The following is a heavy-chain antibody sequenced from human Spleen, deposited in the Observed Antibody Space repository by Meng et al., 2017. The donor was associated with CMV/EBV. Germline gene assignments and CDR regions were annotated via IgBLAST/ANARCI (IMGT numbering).Heavy chain of an antibody. J-gene: IGHJ4*01. V-gene: IGHV3-33*03. CDR2: IWHDGSNK. Sequence: GESLKISCVASGFNFNDYGMYWVRQAPGKGLEWVANIWHDGSNKHYADSVKGRFTISRDNSRNTLYLNMDSLRAEDSAVYLCATPRLFKVVFDYWGHGTVVTVSS. D-gene: IGHD3-10*01. CDR3: ATPRLFKVVFDY. CDR1: GFNFNDYG.